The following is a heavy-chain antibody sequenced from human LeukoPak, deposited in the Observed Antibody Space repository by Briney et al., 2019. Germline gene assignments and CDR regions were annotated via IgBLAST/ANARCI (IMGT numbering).Heavy chain of an antibody. Sequence: GASVKVSCKASGYTFTSYAMHWVRQAPGQRLEWMGWINAGNGNTKYSQKFQGRVTITRDTSASTAYMELSSLRSEDTAVYYCARDMVSATGGYDSAGDYWGQGTLVTVSS. CDR1: GYTFTSYA. D-gene: IGHD5-12*01. CDR2: INAGNGNT. J-gene: IGHJ4*02. V-gene: IGHV1-3*01. CDR3: ARDMVSATGGYDSAGDY.